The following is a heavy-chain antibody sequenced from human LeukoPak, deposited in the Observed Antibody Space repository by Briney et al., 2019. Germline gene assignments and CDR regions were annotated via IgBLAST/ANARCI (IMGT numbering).Heavy chain of an antibody. V-gene: IGHV1-2*02. J-gene: IGHJ1*01. Sequence: GASVKVSCKASGYTFTGYYMHWVRQAPGQGLEWMGWINPNSGGTNYGQKFQGRVTVTTNTSISTAYMDLSRLTSDDSAVYFCARGDTGTRYFQHWGQGALVTVSS. CDR1: GYTFTGYY. CDR2: INPNSGGT. CDR3: ARGDTGTRYFQH. D-gene: IGHD2-8*02.